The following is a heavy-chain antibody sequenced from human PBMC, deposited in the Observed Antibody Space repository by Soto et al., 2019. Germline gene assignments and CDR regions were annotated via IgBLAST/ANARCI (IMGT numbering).Heavy chain of an antibody. V-gene: IGHV4-31*03. CDR3: ARDRYGDYDGMDV. CDR1: GGSISSGGYY. D-gene: IGHD4-17*01. CDR2: IYYSGSI. Sequence: PSETLSLTCTVSGGSISSGGYYWSWIRQHPGKGLEWIGYIYYSGSIYYNPSLKSRVTISVDTSKNQFSLKLSSVTAADTAVYYCARDRYGDYDGMDVWGQGTTVTVSS. J-gene: IGHJ6*02.